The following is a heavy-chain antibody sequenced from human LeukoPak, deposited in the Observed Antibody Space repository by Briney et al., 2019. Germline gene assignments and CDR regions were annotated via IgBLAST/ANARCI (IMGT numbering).Heavy chain of an antibody. J-gene: IGHJ4*02. CDR2: IIPILGIA. CDR3: ARVETDYYDSGGYTYYFDY. Sequence: GASVKVSCKASGGTFSSYAISWVRQAPGQGLEWMGRIIPILGIANYAQKFQGRDTITADKSTSTAYMELSSLRSEDTAVYYCARVETDYYDSGGYTYYFDYWGQGTLVTVSS. CDR1: GGTFSSYA. V-gene: IGHV1-69*04. D-gene: IGHD3-22*01.